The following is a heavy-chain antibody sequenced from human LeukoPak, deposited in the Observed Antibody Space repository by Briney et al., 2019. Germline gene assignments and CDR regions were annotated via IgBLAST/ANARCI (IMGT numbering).Heavy chain of an antibody. V-gene: IGHV1-8*03. J-gene: IGHJ6*03. CDR2: MNPNSGNT. Sequence: ASVKVSCKASGYTFTSHDINWVRQATGQGLEWMGWMNPNSGNTGYAQKFQGRVTITRNTSISTAYMELSSLRSEDTAVYYCARASRKYSSSWYVGYYHYYYMDVWGKGTTVTVSS. D-gene: IGHD6-13*01. CDR1: GYTFTSHD. CDR3: ARASRKYSSSWYVGYYHYYYMDV.